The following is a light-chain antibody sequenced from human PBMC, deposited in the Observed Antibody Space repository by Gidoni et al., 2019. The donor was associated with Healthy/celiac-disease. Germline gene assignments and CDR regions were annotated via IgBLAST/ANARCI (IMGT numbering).Light chain of an antibody. CDR2: QAS. CDR3: QAWDSSTAV. V-gene: IGLV3-1*01. J-gene: IGLJ2*01. CDR1: KLGDKY. Sequence: SYELTQPPSVSVSPGPTASITCSGDKLGDKYACWYQQKPGQSPVLVIYQASKRPSGIPERFSGSYSGNTATLTISGTQAMDEADYYCQAWDSSTAVFGGGTKLTVL.